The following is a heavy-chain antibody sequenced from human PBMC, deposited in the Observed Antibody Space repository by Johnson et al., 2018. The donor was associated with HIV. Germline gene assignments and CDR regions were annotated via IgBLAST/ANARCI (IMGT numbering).Heavy chain of an antibody. D-gene: IGHD2-8*02. Sequence: QMQLVESGGGVVQPGRSLRLSCAASGFSFSSYAMHWVRQSPGKGLEWVAVISFDGGDKYYADSVKGRFTISRDNSKSTLFLQMNSLTPEDTGVYYCARGGDIVLVVYAMGHDAFDIWGQGTMVTVSS. CDR3: ARGGDIVLVVYAMGHDAFDI. J-gene: IGHJ3*02. CDR2: ISFDGGDK. CDR1: GFSFSSYA. V-gene: IGHV3-30*03.